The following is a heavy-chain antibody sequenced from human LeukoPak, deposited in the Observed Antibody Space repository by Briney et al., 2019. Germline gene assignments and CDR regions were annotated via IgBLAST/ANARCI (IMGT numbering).Heavy chain of an antibody. Sequence: GGSLRLSCAASGFTFSSYWMSWVRQAPGKGLEWVAKIKQDGSEKYYVDSVKGRFTITRDNAKNSLYLQMNSRRAEDTAVYYCAKRISGSSKALDYWGQGTLVTVSS. V-gene: IGHV3-7*01. CDR2: IKQDGSEK. D-gene: IGHD1-26*01. J-gene: IGHJ4*02. CDR3: AKRISGSSKALDY. CDR1: GFTFSSYW.